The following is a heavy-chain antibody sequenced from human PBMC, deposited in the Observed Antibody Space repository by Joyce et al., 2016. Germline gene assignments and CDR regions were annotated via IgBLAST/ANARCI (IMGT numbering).Heavy chain of an antibody. J-gene: IGHJ2*01. V-gene: IGHV3-33*01. CDR3: ARDYYGSESYSRYFDL. D-gene: IGHD3-10*01. Sequence: STWGIHWVHQAPGKGLEWVTVIWYDGSSKYYGDSVKGRFSISRDNSKNTVFLQMNSLRVDDTAIYYCARDYYGSESYSRYFDLWGRGTLVTV. CDR2: IWYDGSSK. CDR1: STWG.